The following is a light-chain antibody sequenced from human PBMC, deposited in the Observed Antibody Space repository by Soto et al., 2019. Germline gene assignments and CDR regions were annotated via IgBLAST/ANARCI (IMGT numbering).Light chain of an antibody. CDR2: STT. CDR1: TSNIGSNT. V-gene: IGLV1-44*01. CDR3: GAWDNSLKGGV. Sequence: QSVLTQPPSASGTPGQKVTISCSGNTSNIGSNTVNWYQQFPGTAPKFLIFSTTQRPSGVPARFSGSKSGTSASLAIGGLQPDDEAHYYCGAWDNSLKGGVFGGGTQLTVL. J-gene: IGLJ3*02.